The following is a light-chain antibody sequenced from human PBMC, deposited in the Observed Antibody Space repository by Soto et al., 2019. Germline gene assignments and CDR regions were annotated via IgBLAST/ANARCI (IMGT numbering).Light chain of an antibody. CDR3: QQYVSSPPVFFT. Sequence: EIVLTQSPGTLSLSPGERATLSCRASQSVSSSYLAWYQQKPGQAPRLLIYGASSRATGIPDRFSGSGSGTDFTVTISRLEPEDFAVYYCQQYVSSPPVFFTFGPGNKVDIK. CDR2: GAS. J-gene: IGKJ3*01. V-gene: IGKV3-20*01. CDR1: QSVSSSY.